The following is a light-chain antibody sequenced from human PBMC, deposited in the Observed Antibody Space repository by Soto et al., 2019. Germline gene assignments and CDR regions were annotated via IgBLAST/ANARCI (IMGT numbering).Light chain of an antibody. CDR3: QHYHNWPPWT. V-gene: IGKV3-15*01. CDR2: DAS. J-gene: IGKJ1*01. Sequence: ILMTQSPATLSVSPGERATLSCRASQSVSNNLAWYQQKPGQAPRLLIYDASTSATAIPARFSCSGCGTEFNLTLSSLQSEDFDVYFCQHYHNWPPWTFGQGTKVEIK. CDR1: QSVSNN.